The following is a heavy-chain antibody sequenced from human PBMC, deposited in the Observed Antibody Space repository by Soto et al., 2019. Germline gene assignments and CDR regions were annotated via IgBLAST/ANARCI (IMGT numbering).Heavy chain of an antibody. J-gene: IGHJ4*02. V-gene: IGHV4-30-4*01. CDR1: GGSTSSDNY. Sequence: SETLCLTCTVSGGSTSSDNYWSWIRQPPGKGLEWIGHIYYSGNTDYNPSLKSRLAISIDTSKNQFSLKLSSVTAADTAVYFCAREGGESSDGLYYFDSWGQGSLVTVS. CDR3: AREGGESSDGLYYFDS. D-gene: IGHD3-16*01. CDR2: IYYSGNT.